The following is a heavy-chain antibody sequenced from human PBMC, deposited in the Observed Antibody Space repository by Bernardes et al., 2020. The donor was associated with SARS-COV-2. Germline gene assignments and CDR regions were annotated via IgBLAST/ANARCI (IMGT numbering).Heavy chain of an antibody. CDR1: GYIFTNFG. J-gene: IGHJ4*02. CDR2: ISVYNSIT. Sequence: VKVSCRASGYIFTNFGISWLRQAPGQGLEWMGRISVYNSITSYGQKFQGRVTMTTDTSTNTAYMELRSLTSDDTAMYYCAKESGGVQDFWGQGTPVTVSS. V-gene: IGHV1-18*04. CDR3: AKESGGVQDF. D-gene: IGHD2-8*02.